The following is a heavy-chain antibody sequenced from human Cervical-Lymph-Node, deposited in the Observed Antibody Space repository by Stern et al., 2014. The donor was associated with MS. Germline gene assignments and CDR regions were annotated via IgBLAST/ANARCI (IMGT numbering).Heavy chain of an antibody. Sequence: EVQLVESGGGLVQPGGSLRLSCAASGFTFSNYAMSWVRQAPGKGLEWVSAITSSGGTTYYADSVKGRFTISRDNSKNTLYLQMNSLRAEDTAVYYCAKYGGPTFDNRYGLDVWGQGTTVTVSS. J-gene: IGHJ6*02. V-gene: IGHV3-23*04. CDR3: AKYGGPTFDNRYGLDV. CDR2: ITSSGGTT. D-gene: IGHD4-23*01. CDR1: GFTFSNYA.